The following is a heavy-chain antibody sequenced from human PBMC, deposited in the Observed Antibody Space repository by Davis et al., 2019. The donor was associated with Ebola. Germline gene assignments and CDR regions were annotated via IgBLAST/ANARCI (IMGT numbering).Heavy chain of an antibody. Sequence: PGGSLRLSCKGSGYSSTSYWISWVRQMPGKGLEWMGRIDPSDSYTNYSPSFQGHVTISADKSISTAYLQWSSLKASDTAMYYCARLPTVTTWLDVWGQGTTVTVSS. CDR1: GYSSTSYW. CDR2: IDPSDSYT. CDR3: ARLPTVTTWLDV. V-gene: IGHV5-10-1*01. J-gene: IGHJ6*02. D-gene: IGHD4-17*01.